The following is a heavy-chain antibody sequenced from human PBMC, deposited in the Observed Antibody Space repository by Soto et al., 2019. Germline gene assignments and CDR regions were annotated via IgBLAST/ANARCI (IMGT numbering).Heavy chain of an antibody. CDR2: IYWHDDK. Sequence: GSGATLANPTPTLTLTCSFSGFSLRTSGVGVGWIRQPPGKGLEWLAPIYWHDDKRYSPTLKSRPTITKDAPKNQEVLTMTNMDPVDTATYYCAHSESRYYDCWSGYYYYFDYWGQGTLVTVSS. J-gene: IGHJ4*02. V-gene: IGHV2-5*01. D-gene: IGHD3-3*01. CDR3: AHSESRYYDCWSGYYYYFDY. CDR1: GFSLRTSGVG.